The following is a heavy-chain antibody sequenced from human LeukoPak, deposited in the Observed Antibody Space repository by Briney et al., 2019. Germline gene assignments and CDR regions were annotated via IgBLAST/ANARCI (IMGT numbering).Heavy chain of an antibody. Sequence: PGGSLRLSCAASGFTFSSYAMHWVRQAPGKGLEWVAVISYDGSNKYYADSVKGRFTISRDNSKNTLYLQMNSLRAEDTAVYYCAREKSGYRSWFDPWGQGTLVTVSS. D-gene: IGHD3-22*01. CDR1: GFTFSSYA. J-gene: IGHJ5*02. CDR3: AREKSGYRSWFDP. CDR2: ISYDGSNK. V-gene: IGHV3-30*01.